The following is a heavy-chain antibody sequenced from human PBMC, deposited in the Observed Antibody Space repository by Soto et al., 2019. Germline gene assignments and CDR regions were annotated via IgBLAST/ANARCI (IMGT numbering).Heavy chain of an antibody. CDR2: IIPILGIA. CDR3: ARDAGRWAFDI. J-gene: IGHJ3*02. Sequence: SVKVSCKASGGTFSSYTISWVRQAPGQGLEWMGRIIPILGIANYAQKFQGRVTITADKSTSTAYMELSSLRSEDTAVYYCARDAGRWAFDIWGQGTMVTVSS. V-gene: IGHV1-69*04. D-gene: IGHD3-3*01. CDR1: GGTFSSYT.